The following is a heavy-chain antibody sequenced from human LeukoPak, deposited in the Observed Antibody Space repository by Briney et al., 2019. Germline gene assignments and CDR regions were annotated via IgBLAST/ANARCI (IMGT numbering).Heavy chain of an antibody. CDR1: GGSISSSNW. CDR3: ARAPRHSIAAAGSSTDY. CDR2: IYHSGST. J-gene: IGHJ4*02. D-gene: IGHD6-13*01. Sequence: PSETLSLTCAVSGGSISSSNWWSWVRQPPGKGLEWIGEIYHSGSTNYNPSLKSRVTISVDKSKNQFSLKLSSVTAADTAVYYCARAPRHSIAAAGSSTDYWGQGTLVTVSS. V-gene: IGHV4-4*02.